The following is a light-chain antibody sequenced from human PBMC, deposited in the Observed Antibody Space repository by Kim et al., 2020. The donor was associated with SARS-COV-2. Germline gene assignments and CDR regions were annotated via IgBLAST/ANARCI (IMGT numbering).Light chain of an antibody. V-gene: IGLV4-69*01. Sequence: SVKLTCTLSSGHNSHVIAWHQQQPEKGPRYLMKLNSDGSHTKGDGIPDRFSGSSSGAERYLTISSLQSEDEADYYCQAWGTGIQWVFGGGTKLTVL. CDR1: SGHNSHV. CDR2: LNSDGSH. CDR3: QAWGTGIQWV. J-gene: IGLJ3*02.